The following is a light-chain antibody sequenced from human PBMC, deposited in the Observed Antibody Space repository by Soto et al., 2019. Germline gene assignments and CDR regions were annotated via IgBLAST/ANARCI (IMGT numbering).Light chain of an antibody. J-gene: IGKJ1*01. V-gene: IGKV3-11*01. CDR1: QRISSN. Sequence: EIVMTQSPATLSVSPGERATLYCKASQRISSNLAWYQQKPGQPPRLLIYDTSKRATGIPARFSGSGFGTDYTLTISSLEPEDFALYYCHHRSKWRTFGQGTKVDIK. CDR2: DTS. CDR3: HHRSKWRT.